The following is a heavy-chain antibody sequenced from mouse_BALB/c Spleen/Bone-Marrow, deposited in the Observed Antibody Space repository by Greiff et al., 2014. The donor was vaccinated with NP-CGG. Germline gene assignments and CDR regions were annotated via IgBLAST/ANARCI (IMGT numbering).Heavy chain of an antibody. J-gene: IGHJ1*01. V-gene: IGHV1-39*01. CDR3: ARKAYYTNWWYFDV. D-gene: IGHD2-5*01. Sequence: VQLQQSGPELEKPGASVKISCKAFGYSFSGYNLNWVKQNSGQSLEWIGNIDPYYGDTTYNQKFKGKATLTVDRSSSTAYMQLKSLTSEDSAVYYCARKAYYTNWWYFDVWGAGTTVTVSS. CDR2: IDPYYGDT. CDR1: GYSFSGYN.